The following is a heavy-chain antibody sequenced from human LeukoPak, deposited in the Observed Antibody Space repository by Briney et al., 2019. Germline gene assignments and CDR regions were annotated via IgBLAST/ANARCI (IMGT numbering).Heavy chain of an antibody. V-gene: IGHV4-59*12. CDR1: GGSISSYY. CDR2: IYYSGST. D-gene: IGHD3-10*01. CDR3: ASVPLEFGELSRYYYGMDV. J-gene: IGHJ6*02. Sequence: SETLSLTCTVSGGSISSYYWSWIRQPPGKGLEWIGYIYYSGSTNYNPSLKSRVTISVDTSKNQFSLKLSSVTAADTAVYYCASVPLEFGELSRYYYGMDVWGQGTTVTVSS.